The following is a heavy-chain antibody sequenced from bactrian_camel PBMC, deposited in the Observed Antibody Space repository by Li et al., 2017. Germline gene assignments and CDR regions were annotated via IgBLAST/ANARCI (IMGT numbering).Heavy chain of an antibody. Sequence: HVQLVESGGGSVQAGGSLRLSCEASGFTVDDSDMGWYRQALGNECELVSSIDRDGYLYYADSVKGRFTISRDNAKNTLYLQMNSLKPEDTAVYYCVRRAWYSDLSSRALDTRGQGTQVTVS. V-gene: IGHV3S55*01. J-gene: IGHJ3*01. D-gene: IGHD4*01. CDR2: IDRDGYL. CDR1: GFTVDDSD. CDR3: VRRAWYSDLSSRALDT.